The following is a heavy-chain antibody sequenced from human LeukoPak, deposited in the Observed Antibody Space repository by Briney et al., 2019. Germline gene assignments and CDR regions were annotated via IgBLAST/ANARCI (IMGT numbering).Heavy chain of an antibody. J-gene: IGHJ4*02. Sequence: GSLRLSCAASGFTFSSYSMNWVRQPPGKGLEWIGSIYYSGSTYYNPSLKSRVTISVDTSKNQFSLKLSSVTAADTAVYYCARVPLMGPTIAGTTPYWGQGTLVTVSS. CDR2: IYYSGST. CDR3: ARVPLMGPTIAGTTPY. D-gene: IGHD1-1*01. CDR1: GFTFSSYS. V-gene: IGHV4-39*07.